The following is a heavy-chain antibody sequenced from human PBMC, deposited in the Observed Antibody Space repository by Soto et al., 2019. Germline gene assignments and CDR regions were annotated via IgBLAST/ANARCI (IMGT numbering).Heavy chain of an antibody. J-gene: IGHJ4*02. V-gene: IGHV1-18*01. CDR2: ISAYNGNT. CDR1: GYTFTSYG. CDR3: ASSPLKALMVYAIPPYFDY. D-gene: IGHD2-8*01. Sequence: ASVKVSCKASGYTFTSYGISWVRQAPGQGLEWMGWISAYNGNTNYAQKLQGRVTMTTDTSTSTAYMELRSLRSDDTAVYYCASSPLKALMVYAIPPYFDYWGQGTRVTVSS.